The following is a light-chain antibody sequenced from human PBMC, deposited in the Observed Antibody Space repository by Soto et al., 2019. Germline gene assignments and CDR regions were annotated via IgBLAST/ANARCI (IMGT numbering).Light chain of an antibody. CDR2: EGS. V-gene: IGLV2-23*01. CDR1: SSDVGSYNL. Sequence: QSALTQPASVSGSPGQSITISCTGTSSDVGSYNLVSWYQQYPGKAPKLMIYEGSKRPSGVSDRFSGSKSGNTASLTISGLQAEDEADYYCCSFAGSSTVAFGRGTKLTVL. CDR3: CSFAGSSTVA. J-gene: IGLJ2*01.